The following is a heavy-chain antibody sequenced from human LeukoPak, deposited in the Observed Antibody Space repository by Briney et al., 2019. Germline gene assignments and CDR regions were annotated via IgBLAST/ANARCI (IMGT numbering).Heavy chain of an antibody. CDR1: GFTFSSYT. V-gene: IGHV3-21*01. D-gene: IGHD3-3*01. J-gene: IGHJ4*02. CDR3: ARDLDFWSGYKDY. Sequence: KPGGSLRLPCAASGFTFSSYTMNWVRQAPGKGLEWVSSMTSSSHSYYADSVKGRFTISRDNAKNSLFLQMNSLRAEDTAVYYCARDLDFWSGYKDYWGQGTLVTVSS. CDR2: MTSSSHS.